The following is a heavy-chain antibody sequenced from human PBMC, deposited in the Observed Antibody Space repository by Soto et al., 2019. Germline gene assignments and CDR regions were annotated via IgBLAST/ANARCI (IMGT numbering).Heavy chain of an antibody. V-gene: IGHV3-21*02. CDR1: GFTFSTYS. CDR3: ARDSRTRQEGMDV. J-gene: IGHJ6*02. Sequence: EVQLVESGGGLVKPGGSLRLSCAASGFTFSTYSMNWVRQAPGKGLEWVASISTSSDYIYYADSVKGRFTISRDNAQNSVFLKINSLQADDTAVYFCARDSRTRQEGMDVWGHGTNVTVSS. CDR2: ISTSSDYI.